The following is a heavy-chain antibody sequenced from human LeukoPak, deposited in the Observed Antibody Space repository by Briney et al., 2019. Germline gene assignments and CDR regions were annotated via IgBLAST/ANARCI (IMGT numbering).Heavy chain of an antibody. CDR1: GGSISSGGYY. CDR2: IYYSGST. Sequence: SETLSLTCTVSGGSISSGGYYWSWIRQHPGKGLEWIGYIYYSGSTYYNPSLKSRVTISVDTSKNQFSLKLSSVTAADTAVYYCARAVAGAGYFDYWGQGTLVTVSS. V-gene: IGHV4-31*03. D-gene: IGHD6-19*01. CDR3: ARAVAGAGYFDY. J-gene: IGHJ4*02.